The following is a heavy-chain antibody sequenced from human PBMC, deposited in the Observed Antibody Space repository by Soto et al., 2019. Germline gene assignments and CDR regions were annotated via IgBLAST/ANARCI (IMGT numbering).Heavy chain of an antibody. CDR2: ITHSGRT. J-gene: IGHJ4*02. D-gene: IGHD6-6*01. CDR3: ARRAGSSAGYDY. CDR1: GGSVRSSDYY. Sequence: SETLSLTCTVSGGSVRSSDYYWSWIRQPPGKGLEWIGEITHSGRTNYNPSLKSRVTISVDTSKNQFSLKLSSVTAADTAVYYCARRAGSSAGYDYWGQGTLVTVSS. V-gene: IGHV4-34*01.